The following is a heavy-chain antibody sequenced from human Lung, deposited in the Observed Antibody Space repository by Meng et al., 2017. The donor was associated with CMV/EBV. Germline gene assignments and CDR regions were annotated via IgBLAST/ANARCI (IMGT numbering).Heavy chain of an antibody. CDR3: ARGELALGFDS. D-gene: IGHD1-7*01. CDR1: GGSISGRPW. Sequence: CSATGGSISGRPWWHWVRPPPGKGLEWIGEIWHGANTNYNVTLKSRVTLSIDKSNNQFSLKLNSVTAADTAVYFCARGELALGFDSWGQGILVTVSS. CDR2: IWHGANT. J-gene: IGHJ4*02. V-gene: IGHV4-4*01.